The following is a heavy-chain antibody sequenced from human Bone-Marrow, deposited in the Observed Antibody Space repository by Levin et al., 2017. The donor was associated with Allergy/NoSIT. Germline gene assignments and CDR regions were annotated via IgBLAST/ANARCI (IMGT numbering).Heavy chain of an antibody. CDR1: GFTFSSYI. V-gene: IGHV3-23*01. CDR2: ISGSGEST. J-gene: IGHJ2*01. D-gene: IGHD2-15*01. CDR3: AKRVSGYCSGGSCYSGLHWYFDH. Sequence: PGGSLRLSCAASGFTFSSYIMSWVRQAPGKGLEWVSGISGSGESTYYAESVKGRLTISRDNSKNMLYLQMNSLGAEDTAVYYCAKRVSGYCSGGSCYSGLHWYFDHWGRGTLVTVSS.